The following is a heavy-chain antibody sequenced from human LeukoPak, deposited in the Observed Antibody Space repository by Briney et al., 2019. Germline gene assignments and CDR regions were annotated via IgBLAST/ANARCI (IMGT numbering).Heavy chain of an antibody. CDR1: GGTFISYA. CDR3: ARVEYYDFWSGYYTGYYYYYMDV. D-gene: IGHD3-3*01. CDR2: IIPIFGTA. V-gene: IGHV1-69*01. J-gene: IGHJ6*03. Sequence: ASVKVSCKASGGTFISYAISWVRQAPGQGLEWMGGIIPIFGTANYAQKFQGRVTITADESTSTAYMELSSLRSDDTAVYYCARVEYYDFWSGYYTGYYYYYMDVWGKGTTVTVSS.